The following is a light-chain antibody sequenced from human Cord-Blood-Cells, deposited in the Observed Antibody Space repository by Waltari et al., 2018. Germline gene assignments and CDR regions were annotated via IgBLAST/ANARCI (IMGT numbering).Light chain of an antibody. V-gene: IGLV2-14*01. Sequence: QSALTQPASVSGSPGQSITISCTGTSSDVGGYKYVSWYQQPPGKAPKLRIYEVSNRPSGVSNRFSGSKSGNTASLTISGLQAEDEADYYCSSYTSSSTLHYVFGTGTKVTVL. CDR1: SSDVGGYKY. J-gene: IGLJ1*01. CDR3: SSYTSSSTLHYV. CDR2: EVS.